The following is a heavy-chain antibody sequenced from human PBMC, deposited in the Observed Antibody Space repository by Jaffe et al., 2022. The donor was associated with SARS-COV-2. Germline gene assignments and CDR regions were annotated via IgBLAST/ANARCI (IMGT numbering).Heavy chain of an antibody. CDR1: GFTFSSYG. D-gene: IGHD6-13*01. CDR3: ARSTIATAGLDAFDV. CDR2: IWYDGSNK. Sequence: QVQLVESGGGVVQPGRSLRLSCAASGFTFSSYGMHWVRQAPGKGLEWVALIWYDGSNKYYADSVKGRFTVSRDNSENTLYLQVNSLRAEDTAVYYCARSTIATAGLDAFDVWGQGTMVTVSS. J-gene: IGHJ3*01. V-gene: IGHV3-33*01.